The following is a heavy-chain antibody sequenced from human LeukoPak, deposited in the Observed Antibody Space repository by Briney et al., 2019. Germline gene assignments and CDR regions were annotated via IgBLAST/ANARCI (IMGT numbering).Heavy chain of an antibody. V-gene: IGHV4-59*01. D-gene: IGHD4-17*01. Sequence: SETLSLTCTVSNGSMVNYYWSWIRQSPGKGLEWIGYIFFSGSTNYNPSLSSRLTISVDTSKHQFSLKLKSVTAADTAVYYCARDLGEYDYGDYGWFDPWGQGTLVTVSS. CDR3: ARDLGEYDYGDYGWFDP. CDR1: NGSMVNYY. J-gene: IGHJ5*02. CDR2: IFFSGST.